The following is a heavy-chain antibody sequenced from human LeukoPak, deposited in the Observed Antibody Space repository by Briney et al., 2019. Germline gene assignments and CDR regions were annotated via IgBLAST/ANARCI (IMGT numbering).Heavy chain of an antibody. V-gene: IGHV1-69*05. CDR2: IIPIFGTA. Sequence: ASVKVSCKASGGTFSSYAISWVRQAPGQGLEWMGRIIPIFGTANYAQKFQGRVTITTDESTSAAYMGLSSLRSEDTDVYYCARVDSGSYYGAFDIWGQGTMVTVSS. CDR1: GGTFSSYA. CDR3: ARVDSGSYYGAFDI. D-gene: IGHD1-26*01. J-gene: IGHJ3*02.